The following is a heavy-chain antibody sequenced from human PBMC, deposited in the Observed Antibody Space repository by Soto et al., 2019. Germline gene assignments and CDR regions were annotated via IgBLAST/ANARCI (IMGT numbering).Heavy chain of an antibody. CDR3: VRDGTKTLRDWFDP. CDR2: IYATVTT. Sequence: SVPLSLTCTVSDASISGFYWSWIRKYVGKGLEWIGRIYATVTTDYNPSLKSRVMMSVDTSKKQFSLKLRSVTAADTAVYYCVRDGTKTLRDWFDPWGQGISVTVSS. J-gene: IGHJ5*02. V-gene: IGHV4-4*07. D-gene: IGHD1-1*01. CDR1: DASISGFY.